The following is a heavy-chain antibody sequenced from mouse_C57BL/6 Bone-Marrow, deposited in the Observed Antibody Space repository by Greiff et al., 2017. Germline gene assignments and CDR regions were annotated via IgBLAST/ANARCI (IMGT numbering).Heavy chain of an antibody. J-gene: IGHJ2*01. CDR2: IYPRSGNT. D-gene: IGHD1-1*01. V-gene: IGHV1-81*01. CDR1: GYTFTSYG. Sequence: VQLQQSGAELARPGASVKLSCKASGYTFTSYGISWVKQRTGQGLEWIGEIYPRSGNTYYTEKFKGQATLTADKSSSTAYMELRSLTSEDSAVYFCASFYYYGSSYDYWGQGTTLTVSS. CDR3: ASFYYYGSSYDY.